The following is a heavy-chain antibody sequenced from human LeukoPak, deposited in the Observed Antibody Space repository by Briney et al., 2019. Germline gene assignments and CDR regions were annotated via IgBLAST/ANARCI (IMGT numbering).Heavy chain of an antibody. Sequence: SETLSLTCAVYGGSFSGYYWSWIRQPPGKGLEWIGYIYYSGSTNYNPSLKSRVTISVDTSKNQFSLKLSSVTAADTAVYYCARDVVGNIAVAGNYYYGMDVWAQGTTVTVSS. CDR2: IYYSGST. J-gene: IGHJ6*02. CDR3: ARDVVGNIAVAGNYYYGMDV. V-gene: IGHV4-59*01. D-gene: IGHD6-19*01. CDR1: GGSFSGYY.